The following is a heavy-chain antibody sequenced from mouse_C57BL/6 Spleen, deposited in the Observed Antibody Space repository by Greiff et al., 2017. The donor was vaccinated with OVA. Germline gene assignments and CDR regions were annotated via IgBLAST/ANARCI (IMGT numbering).Heavy chain of an antibody. J-gene: IGHJ3*01. D-gene: IGHD2-1*01. V-gene: IGHV5-4*01. CDR2: ISDGGSYT. CDR3: ARERMVTTSFAY. Sequence: EVKLMESGGGLVKPGGSLKLSCAASGFTFSSYAMSWVRPTPEKRLEWVATISDGGSYTYYPDNVKGRFTISRDNAKNNLYLQMSHLKSEDTAMYYCARERMVTTSFAYWGQGTLVTVSA. CDR1: GFTFSSYA.